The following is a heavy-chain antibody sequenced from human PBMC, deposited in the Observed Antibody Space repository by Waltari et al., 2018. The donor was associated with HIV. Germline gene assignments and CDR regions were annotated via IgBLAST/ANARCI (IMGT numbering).Heavy chain of an antibody. CDR1: GFRVSDFN. D-gene: IGHD6-19*01. Sequence: EVRLLESGGGLVRPGGPLRLSCAASGFRVSDFNMNWVRQGPGKGLGWVASIGSLQNFIHYADSVKGRFTVSRDNSKNSLYLQMNSLTAEDTAVYYCARGPSSGWSWFDPWGQGTLVTVSS. V-gene: IGHV3-21*01. CDR3: ARGPSSGWSWFDP. J-gene: IGHJ5*02. CDR2: IGSLQNFI.